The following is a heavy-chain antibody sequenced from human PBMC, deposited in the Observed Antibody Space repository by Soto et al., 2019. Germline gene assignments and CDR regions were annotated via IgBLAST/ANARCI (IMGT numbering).Heavy chain of an antibody. D-gene: IGHD6-19*01. V-gene: IGHV3-48*02. J-gene: IGHJ1*01. CDR2: ISSSSSTI. Sequence: EVQLVESGGGLERPGGSRRLSCAASGFIFSSYSMNWVRQAPGKGLEWVAYISSSSSTIYYADSVEGRFIISRDNANDSVHLLMYSLRNEDTGVYYCAMVTMGWYLADTWDPGAMVNVSS. CDR1: GFIFSSYS. CDR3: AMVTMGWYLADT.